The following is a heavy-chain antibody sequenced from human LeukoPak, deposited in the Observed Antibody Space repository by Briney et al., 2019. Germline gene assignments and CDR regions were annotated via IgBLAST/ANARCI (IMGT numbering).Heavy chain of an antibody. CDR2: IGGRGGST. J-gene: IGHJ6*03. V-gene: IGHV3-23*01. CDR1: GFTFSSHA. CDR3: ATVAKGYYYYYYMDV. Sequence: GGSLRLSCAASGFTFSSHAMAWVRQAPGKGLEWVSAIGGRGGSTYYADSVKGRFTISRDNSKNSLYLQMNSLRAEDMALYYCATVAKGYYYYYYMDVWGTGTTDTVSS.